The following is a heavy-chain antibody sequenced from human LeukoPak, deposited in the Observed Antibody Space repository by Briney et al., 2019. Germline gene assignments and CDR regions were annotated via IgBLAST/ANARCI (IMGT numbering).Heavy chain of an antibody. V-gene: IGHV4-30-2*01. CDR2: IYHSGST. CDR3: ARDLVGYYDSSGYFDI. Sequence: TPSQTLSLTCAVSGGSISSGGYSWGWIRQPPGKGLEWIGYIYHSGSTYYNPSLKSRVTISVDRSKNQFSLKLSSVTAADTAVYYCARDLVGYYDSSGYFDIWGQGTMVTVSS. J-gene: IGHJ3*02. CDR1: GGSISSGGYS. D-gene: IGHD3-22*01.